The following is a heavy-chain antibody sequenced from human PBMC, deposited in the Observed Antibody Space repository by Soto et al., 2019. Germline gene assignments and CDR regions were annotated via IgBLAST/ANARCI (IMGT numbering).Heavy chain of an antibody. D-gene: IGHD4-17*01. V-gene: IGHV1-46*01. Sequence: ASVKVSCKASGYTFTSYYMHWVRQAPGQGLEWMGIINPSGGSTSYAQKFQGRVTMTRDTSTSTVYMELNSVTAADTAMYFCASVIGGDSEYYFDYWGQGTLVTVSS. CDR2: INPSGGST. CDR3: ASVIGGDSEYYFDY. J-gene: IGHJ4*02. CDR1: GYTFTSYY.